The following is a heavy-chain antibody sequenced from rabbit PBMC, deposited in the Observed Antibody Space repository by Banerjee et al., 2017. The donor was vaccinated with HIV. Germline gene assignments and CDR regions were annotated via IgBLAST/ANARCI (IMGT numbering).Heavy chain of an antibody. J-gene: IGHJ4*01. V-gene: IGHV1S47*01. CDR1: GFDFSSYG. D-gene: IGHD1-1*01. CDR3: ARDQLARSSGYPYYFNL. Sequence: QQQLEESGGGLVQPEGSLTLTCTASGFDFSSYGISWVRQAPGKGLEWIAYIYPEYGTRDYASWVNGRFTISLDNAQNTVFLRLTSLTASDTATYFCARDQLARSSGYPYYFNLWGPGTLVTVS. CDR2: IYPEYGTR.